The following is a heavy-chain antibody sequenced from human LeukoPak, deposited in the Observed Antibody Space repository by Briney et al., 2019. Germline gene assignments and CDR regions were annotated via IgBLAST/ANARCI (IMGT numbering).Heavy chain of an antibody. V-gene: IGHV1-18*01. CDR2: ISAYNGNT. D-gene: IGHD3-3*01. J-gene: IGHJ5*02. Sequence: ASVKVSCKASGYTFTSYGISWVRQAPGQGLEWMGWISAYNGNTNYAQKLQGRVTMTTDTSTSTAYMELRSLRSDDTAVYYCARDRFTIFGVVIQNWFDPWGQGTLVTVSS. CDR3: ARDRFTIFGVVIQNWFDP. CDR1: GYTFTSYG.